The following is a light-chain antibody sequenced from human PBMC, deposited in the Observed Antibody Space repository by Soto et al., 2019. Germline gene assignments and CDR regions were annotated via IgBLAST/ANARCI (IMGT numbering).Light chain of an antibody. CDR2: DDS. CDR1: NIGTIR. Sequence: SYELAQPPSVSVAPGQTARITCGGNNIGTIRVHWYQQKPGQAPVLVVCDDSDRPSGIPERFSGSNSGNTATLTISRVEAGDEADYYCQVWDSRSDHYVFATGTKVTVL. CDR3: QVWDSRSDHYV. V-gene: IGLV3-21*02. J-gene: IGLJ1*01.